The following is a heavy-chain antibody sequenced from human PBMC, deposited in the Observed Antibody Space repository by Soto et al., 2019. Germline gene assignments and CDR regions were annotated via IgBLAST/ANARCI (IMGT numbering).Heavy chain of an antibody. CDR3: AKVWFGESDGFDV. V-gene: IGHV3-23*01. Sequence: EVQLLESGGGLVQRGGSLRLSCAVSGFSLTTYAMSWVRQAPGKGLEWVSEVSASGSSTTYADSVKGRFTTSKDTSKNTMSLQMNSLRGDDTAVYYCAKVWFGESDGFDVWGRGTMVRVSS. D-gene: IGHD3-10*01. CDR1: GFSLTTYA. J-gene: IGHJ3*01. CDR2: VSASGSST.